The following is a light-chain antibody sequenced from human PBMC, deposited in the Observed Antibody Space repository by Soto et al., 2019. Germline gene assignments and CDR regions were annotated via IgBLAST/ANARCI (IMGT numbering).Light chain of an antibody. CDR1: QDIKKY. V-gene: IGKV1-33*01. J-gene: IGKJ3*01. Sequence: DIQMTQSPSSLSASVGDRVIITCQASQDIKKYLNWYQQKPGKAPKLLIYETSNLETGVPSRFSGRRSGTDFTFTISTLQSEDLATYYCQQYDNLPLTFGPGTKVDIK. CDR2: ETS. CDR3: QQYDNLPLT.